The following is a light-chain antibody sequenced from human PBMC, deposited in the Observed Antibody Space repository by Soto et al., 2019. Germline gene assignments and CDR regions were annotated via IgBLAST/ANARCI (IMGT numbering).Light chain of an antibody. CDR2: EVN. Sequence: SVLTQPPSASGSPGQSVTISCTGTSSDVGGYNYVSWYQQHPGKAPKLMIYEVNKRPSGVPDRFSGSKSGNTASLTVSGLQAEDEADYYCSSYAGSNNFRVFGGGTKLTVL. J-gene: IGLJ3*02. V-gene: IGLV2-8*01. CDR1: SSDVGGYNY. CDR3: SSYAGSNNFRV.